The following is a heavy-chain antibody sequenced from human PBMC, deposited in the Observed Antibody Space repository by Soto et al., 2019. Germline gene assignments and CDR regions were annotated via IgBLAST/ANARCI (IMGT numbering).Heavy chain of an antibody. V-gene: IGHV1-69*01. J-gene: IGHJ6*02. Sequence: QVQPVQSGAEVKKPGSSVKVSCKASGGTFSSYAISWVRQAPGQGLEWMGGIIPIFGTANYAQKFQGRVTITADESTSTAYMELSSLRSEDTAVYYCARYCSGGSCHLGLLAYYYGMDVWGQGTTVTVSS. CDR2: IIPIFGTA. D-gene: IGHD2-15*01. CDR1: GGTFSSYA. CDR3: ARYCSGGSCHLGLLAYYYGMDV.